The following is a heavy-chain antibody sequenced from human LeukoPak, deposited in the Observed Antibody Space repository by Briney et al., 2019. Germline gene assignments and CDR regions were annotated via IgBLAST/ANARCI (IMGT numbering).Heavy chain of an antibody. J-gene: IGHJ4*02. CDR1: GFTFSSYA. CDR3: ARPGGVYSSSWYFDY. D-gene: IGHD6-13*01. V-gene: IGHV3-30-3*01. CDR2: ISYDGSNK. Sequence: PGRSLRLSCAASGFTFSSYAMHWVRQAPGKGLEWVAVISYDGSNKYYADSVKGRFTISRDNSKNTLYLQMNSLRAEDTAVYYCARPGGVYSSSWYFDYWGQGTLVTVSS.